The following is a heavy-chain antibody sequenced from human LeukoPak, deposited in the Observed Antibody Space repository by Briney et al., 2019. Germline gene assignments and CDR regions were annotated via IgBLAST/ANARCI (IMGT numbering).Heavy chain of an antibody. D-gene: IGHD3-10*01. J-gene: IGHJ4*02. V-gene: IGHV4-39*07. CDR1: GGSISSGDYY. Sequence: SETLSLTCTVSGGSISSGDYYWSWIRQPPGTGLEWIGEINHSGSTNYNPSLKSRVTISVDTSKNQFSLKLSSVTAADTAVYYCARGRLLLWFGELFYYWGQGTLVTVSS. CDR3: ARGRLLLWFGELFYY. CDR2: INHSGST.